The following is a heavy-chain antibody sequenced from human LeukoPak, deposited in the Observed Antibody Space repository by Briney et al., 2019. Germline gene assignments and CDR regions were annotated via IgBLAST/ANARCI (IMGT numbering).Heavy chain of an antibody. CDR1: GFTFSNYG. V-gene: IGHV3-74*01. Sequence: GGSLRLSCAASGFTFSNYGMQWVRQVAGKGLGWVSRIKSDGTTTGHADFVKGRFTISRDNAKNTLYLQMNSVRAEDRAVYYCAREWGMDVWGQGTTVTVSS. J-gene: IGHJ6*02. CDR3: AREWGMDV. CDR2: IKSDGTTT.